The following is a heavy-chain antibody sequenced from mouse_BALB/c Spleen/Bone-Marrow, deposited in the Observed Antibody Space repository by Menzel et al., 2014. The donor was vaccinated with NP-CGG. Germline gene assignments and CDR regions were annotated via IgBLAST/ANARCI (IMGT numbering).Heavy chain of an antibody. CDR1: GFTFSNYG. CDR2: ISSGGSYT. CDR3: ARHAYYDQTEVSFVY. D-gene: IGHD2-10*01. V-gene: IGHV5-9-2*01. Sequence: VQLKESGGGLVKSGGSLKLSCAASGFTFSNYGMSWVCQTPEKRLEWVATISSGGSYTFYSDSVKGRFTISRDNAKNNLYLQLSSLRSEDTALYYCARHAYYDQTEVSFVYWGQGTLVTVSA. J-gene: IGHJ3*01.